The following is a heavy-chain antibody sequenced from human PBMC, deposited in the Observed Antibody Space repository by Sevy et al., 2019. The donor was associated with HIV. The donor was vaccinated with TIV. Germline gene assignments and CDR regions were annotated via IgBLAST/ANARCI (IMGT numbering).Heavy chain of an antibody. V-gene: IGHV3-15*01. CDR2: IKSKTDGGIT. J-gene: IGHJ5*02. CDR1: GFTFNKAW. Sequence: GGSLRLSCAASGFTFNKAWMSWVRQPQGKGLEWVGLIKSKTDGGITEYAAPVKGRVTISRDDSKNTVYLQINSLDTEDTAVYYCTTLHVETTTQWIPWGQGTLVTVSS. CDR3: TTLHVETTTQWIP. D-gene: IGHD4-4*01.